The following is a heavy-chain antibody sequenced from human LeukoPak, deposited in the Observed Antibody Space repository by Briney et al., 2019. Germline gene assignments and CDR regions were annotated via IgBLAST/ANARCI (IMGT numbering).Heavy chain of an antibody. CDR3: ATSHDSAGNS. CDR1: GFTFSRSW. CDR2: INPGGGVK. V-gene: IGHV3-7*01. D-gene: IGHD6-13*01. Sequence: GGSLRLSCAASGFTFSRSWMSWVRQAPGKGLEWVANINPGGGVKYYVDSVKGRFTISRDNAKNSLYLQVTRLRAEDTAVYYCATSHDSAGNSWGQGTLVTVS. J-gene: IGHJ5*02.